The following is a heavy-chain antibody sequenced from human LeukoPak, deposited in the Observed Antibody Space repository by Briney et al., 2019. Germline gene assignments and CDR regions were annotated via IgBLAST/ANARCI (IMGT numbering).Heavy chain of an antibody. V-gene: IGHV1-8*02. D-gene: IGHD3-10*01. J-gene: IGHJ6*03. CDR3: ARGRGDMDV. Sequence: ASVKVSCKASGYTFTGYSIHWLRQAPGQGLEWMGWMNPNSGNTGYAQKFQGRVTMTRNTSISTAYMELSSLRSEDTAVYYCARGRGDMDVWGKGTTVTISS. CDR2: MNPNSGNT. CDR1: GYTFTGYS.